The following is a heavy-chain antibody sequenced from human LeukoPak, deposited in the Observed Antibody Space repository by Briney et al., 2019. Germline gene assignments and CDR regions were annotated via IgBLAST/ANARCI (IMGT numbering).Heavy chain of an antibody. CDR1: GFTFSSYD. D-gene: IGHD1-26*01. V-gene: IGHV3-13*01. J-gene: IGHJ3*02. Sequence: GGSLRLSCAASGFTFSSYDMHWVRQATGKGLEWVSAIGTAGDTYYPGSVKGRFTISRENAKNSLYLQMNSLRAGDTAVYYCARETRKSQGGAFDIWGQGTMVTVSS. CDR3: ARETRKSQGGAFDI. CDR2: IGTAGDT.